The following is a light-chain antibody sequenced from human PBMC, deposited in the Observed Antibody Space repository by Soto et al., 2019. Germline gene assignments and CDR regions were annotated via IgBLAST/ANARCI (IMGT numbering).Light chain of an antibody. Sequence: VMTRPPATLTMSPGERATLSCRASQSVSSFLAWYQQKPGQAPRLLIYGASTRATGIPARFSGSGSGTEFTLTISSLQSEDFAVYYCQQYSNWPSWTFGQGTKV. V-gene: IGKV3-15*01. CDR3: QQYSNWPSWT. J-gene: IGKJ1*01. CDR2: GAS. CDR1: QSVSSF.